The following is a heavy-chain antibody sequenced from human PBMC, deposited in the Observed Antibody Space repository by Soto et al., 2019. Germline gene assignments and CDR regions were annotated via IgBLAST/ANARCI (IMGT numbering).Heavy chain of an antibody. D-gene: IGHD3-16*01. J-gene: IGHJ4*02. CDR1: GGTFSSYT. Sequence: QVQLVQSGAEVKKPGSSVKVSCKASGGTFSSYTISWVRQAPGQGLEWMGRIIPILGIANYAQKFQGRVTITADKSTSTAYMELRSLRTEDTAGYSWAGVLPEGVTRGGVCWGQGTLVTVSS. V-gene: IGHV1-69*02. CDR3: AGVLPEGVTRGGVC. CDR2: IIPILGIA.